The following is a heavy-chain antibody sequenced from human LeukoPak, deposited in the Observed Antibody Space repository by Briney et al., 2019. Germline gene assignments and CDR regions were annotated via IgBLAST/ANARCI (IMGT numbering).Heavy chain of an antibody. J-gene: IGHJ4*02. CDR1: GFTFRTYA. V-gene: IGHV3-30-3*01. Sequence: PGRSLRLSCAASGFTFRTYAMHWLRQAPGKGLEWVAVISYDGSNKYYAESVKGRFTISRDNSKNTLYLQMNSLRAEDTAVYYCAKDPPSVAGTLLPDYWGQGTLVTVSS. CDR3: AKDPPSVAGTLLPDY. CDR2: ISYDGSNK. D-gene: IGHD6-19*01.